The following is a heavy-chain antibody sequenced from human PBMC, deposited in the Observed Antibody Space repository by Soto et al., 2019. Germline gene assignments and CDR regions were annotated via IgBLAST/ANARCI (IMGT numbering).Heavy chain of an antibody. D-gene: IGHD3-3*01. CDR1: GYSFTSYW. CDR2: IYPGDSDT. V-gene: IGHV5-51*01. J-gene: IGHJ4*02. CDR3: ARQPNYDFWSGYYTDYFDY. Sequence: EVQLVQSGAEVKKPGESLKISCKGSGYSFTSYWIGWVRQMPGKGLEWMGIIYPGDSDTRYSPSFQGQVTISADKSISTAYLQWSSLKASDTAMYYCARQPNYDFWSGYYTDYFDYWGQGTLVTVSS.